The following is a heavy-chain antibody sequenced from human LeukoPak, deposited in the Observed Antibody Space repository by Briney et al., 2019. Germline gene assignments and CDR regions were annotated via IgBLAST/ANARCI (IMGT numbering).Heavy chain of an antibody. V-gene: IGHV1-18*01. D-gene: IGHD6-19*01. Sequence: ASVKVSCKASGYTFTSYGISWVRQAPGQGLEWMGWISAYNGNTNYAQKLQGRVTMTTDTSTSTAYMELRSLRSDDTAMYYCARHRPHTDSNSVADYYFDYWGQGNLVTVSS. J-gene: IGHJ4*02. CDR1: GYTFTSYG. CDR2: ISAYNGNT. CDR3: ARHRPHTDSNSVADYYFDY.